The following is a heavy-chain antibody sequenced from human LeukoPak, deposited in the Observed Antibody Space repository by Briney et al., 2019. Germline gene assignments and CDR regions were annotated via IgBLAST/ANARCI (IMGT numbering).Heavy chain of an antibody. Sequence: SETLSLTCTVSGGSISSYYWSWIRQPAGKGLEWIGRIYTSGSTNYNPSLKSRVTMSVDTSKNQFSLKLSSVTAADTAVYYCAGVRSSSWFYYYYMDVWGKGTTVTISS. D-gene: IGHD6-13*01. CDR3: AGVRSSSWFYYYYMDV. V-gene: IGHV4-4*07. CDR1: GGSISSYY. J-gene: IGHJ6*03. CDR2: IYTSGST.